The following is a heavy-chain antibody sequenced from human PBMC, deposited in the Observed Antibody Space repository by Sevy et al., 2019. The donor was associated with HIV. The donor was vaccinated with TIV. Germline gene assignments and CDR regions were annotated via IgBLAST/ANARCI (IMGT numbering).Heavy chain of an antibody. J-gene: IGHJ4*02. CDR1: GFTFGGSA. Sequence: GGSLRLSCEASGFTFGGSALHWVHQAPGRGLEWVGVIWFDGSFKYYEDSVKGRFTISRDNAKNTAYLQINSLRGEDTAVYYCAKDLGPYGSGSPEFWGQGALVTVSS. D-gene: IGHD3-10*01. CDR2: IWFDGSFK. CDR3: AKDLGPYGSGSPEF. V-gene: IGHV3-33*03.